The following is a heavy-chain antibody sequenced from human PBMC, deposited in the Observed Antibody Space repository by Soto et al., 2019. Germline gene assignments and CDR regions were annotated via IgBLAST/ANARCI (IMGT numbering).Heavy chain of an antibody. Sequence: SETLSLTCAVYGGSFSGYYWSWIRQPPGKGLEWIGEINHSGSTNYNPSLKSRVTISVDTSKNQFSLKLSSVTAADTAVYYCARGRGYDYVWGSYRYSYYFDYWGQGTLVTVSS. CDR2: INHSGST. D-gene: IGHD3-16*02. CDR3: ARGRGYDYVWGSYRYSYYFDY. V-gene: IGHV4-34*01. J-gene: IGHJ4*02. CDR1: GGSFSGYY.